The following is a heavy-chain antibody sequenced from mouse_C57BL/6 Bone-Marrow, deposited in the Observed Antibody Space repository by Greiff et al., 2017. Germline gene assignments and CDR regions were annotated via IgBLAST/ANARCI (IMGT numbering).Heavy chain of an antibody. CDR2: INPNNGGT. CDR1: GYTFTDYN. J-gene: IGHJ2*01. V-gene: IGHV1-18*01. CDR3: ARSYYSNYVLYFDY. D-gene: IGHD2-5*01. Sequence: EVQLQQSGPELVKPGASVKIPCKASGYTFTDYNMDWVKQSHGKSLEWIGDINPNNGGTIYNQKFKGKATLTVDKSSSTAYMELRRLTSEDTAVYYCARSYYSNYVLYFDYWGQGTTLTVSS.